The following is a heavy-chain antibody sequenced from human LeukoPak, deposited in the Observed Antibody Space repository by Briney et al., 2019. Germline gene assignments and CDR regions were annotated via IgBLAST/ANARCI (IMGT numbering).Heavy chain of an antibody. CDR2: IKEDGSDK. J-gene: IGHJ4*02. CDR3: ARDHVSGYYAY. CDR1: GFTFLTYW. D-gene: IGHD5/OR15-5a*01. Sequence: PGGSLRVSCAASGFTFLTYWMTWVRQAPGKGLEWVANIKEDGSDKYYADSVRGRFAISRDNAKNSLYLQMNTLTVADTAIYYCARDHVSGYYAYWGQGTLVTVSS. V-gene: IGHV3-7*01.